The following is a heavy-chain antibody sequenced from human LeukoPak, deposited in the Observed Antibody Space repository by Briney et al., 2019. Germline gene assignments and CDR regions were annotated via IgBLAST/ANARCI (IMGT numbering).Heavy chain of an antibody. D-gene: IGHD3-22*01. J-gene: IGHJ4*02. CDR3: AKDHYYDSSGYGI. V-gene: IGHV3-23*01. Sequence: QSGGSLRLSCAASGFTFSSYAMSWVRQAPGKGLEWVSAISGSGGSTYYADSVKGRFTISRDNSKNTLYPQMNSLRAEDTAVYYCAKDHYYDSSGYGIRGQGTLVTVSS. CDR1: GFTFSSYA. CDR2: ISGSGGST.